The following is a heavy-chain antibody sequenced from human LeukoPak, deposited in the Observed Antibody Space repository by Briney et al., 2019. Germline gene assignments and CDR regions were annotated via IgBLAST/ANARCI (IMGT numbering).Heavy chain of an antibody. CDR2: IWYDGTNK. V-gene: IGHV3-33*01. J-gene: IGHJ6*02. CDR1: GFTFSSYG. Sequence: GGSLRLSCAASGFTFSSYGMHWVRQAPGKGLEWVAVIWYDGTNKYRADSVKGRFTTSRDNSKNTLYLQMNSLRAEDTAVYYCARAYFFGSMDVWGQGTTVTVSS. D-gene: IGHD3-3*01. CDR3: ARAYFFGSMDV.